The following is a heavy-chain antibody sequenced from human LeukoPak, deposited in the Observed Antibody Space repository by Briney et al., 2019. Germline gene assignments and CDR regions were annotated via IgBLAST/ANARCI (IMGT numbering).Heavy chain of an antibody. CDR3: ARGTSASLLLWFGELDY. CDR2: IKQDGSEK. J-gene: IGHJ4*02. CDR1: GFTFSSYW. V-gene: IGHV3-7*03. D-gene: IGHD3-10*01. Sequence: PGGSLRLSCAASGFTFSSYWMSWVRQAPGKGLEWVANIKQDGSEKYYVDSVKGRFTISRDNAKNSLYLQINSLRAEDTAVYYCARGTSASLLLWFGELDYWGQGTLVTVSS.